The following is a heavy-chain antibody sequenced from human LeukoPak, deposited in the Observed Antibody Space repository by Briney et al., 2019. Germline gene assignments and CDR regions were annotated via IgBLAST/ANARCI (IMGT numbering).Heavy chain of an antibody. J-gene: IGHJ4*02. CDR3: AKRSGGPSPFDY. V-gene: IGHV3-23*01. CDR2: ISGGGIRK. Sequence: GGSLRLSCAASGFTFSSYAMSWVRQAPGKGLEWVSDISGGGIRKDYADSVKGRFTISRDNSRHTLYLQMNSLRAEDTAVYYCAKRSGGPSPFDYWGQGALVTVSS. D-gene: IGHD3-3*01. CDR1: GFTFSSYA.